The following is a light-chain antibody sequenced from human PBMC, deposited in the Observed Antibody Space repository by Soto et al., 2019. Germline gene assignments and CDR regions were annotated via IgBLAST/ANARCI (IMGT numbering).Light chain of an antibody. CDR1: QSISSY. CDR2: AAS. J-gene: IGKJ2*01. CDR3: QQSYTSPHT. V-gene: IGKV1-39*01. Sequence: DIQMTQSPSSLSASVGDRVTITCRASQSISSYLNWYQQKPGKAPNLLIYAASSLQSGVPSRFSGSGSGTDFTLTISSLQPEDFATYYFQQSYTSPHTFGQGTKLEIK.